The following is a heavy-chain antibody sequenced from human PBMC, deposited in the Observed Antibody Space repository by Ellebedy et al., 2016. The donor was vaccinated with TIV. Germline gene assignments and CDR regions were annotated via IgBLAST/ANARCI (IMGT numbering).Heavy chain of an antibody. CDR2: ITADGSDT. CDR1: GFTFSTSW. D-gene: IGHD6-19*01. CDR3: ARDAGLATPLDY. Sequence: GESLKISCAASGFTFSTSWMHWVRQAPGKGLEWVSRITADGSDTAYADSVKGRFSISSDNASDIIYLQMNSLRADDSAVYYCARDAGLATPLDYWGQGVLVTVSS. J-gene: IGHJ4*02. V-gene: IGHV3-74*01.